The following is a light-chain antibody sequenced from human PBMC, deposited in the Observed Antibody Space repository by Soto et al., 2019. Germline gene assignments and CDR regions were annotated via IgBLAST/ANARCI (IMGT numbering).Light chain of an antibody. J-gene: IGKJ4*01. CDR3: QNYNSVPRT. CDR1: QGIGIY. V-gene: IGKV1-27*01. Sequence: DIQMTQSPSSLSASAGDRVTITCRASQGIGIYLAWFLQRPGQVPELLIYDASTLHSGVPSRFRGSGSGTDFTLTISSLQPEDVATYYCQNYNSVPRTFGGGTKVEIK. CDR2: DAS.